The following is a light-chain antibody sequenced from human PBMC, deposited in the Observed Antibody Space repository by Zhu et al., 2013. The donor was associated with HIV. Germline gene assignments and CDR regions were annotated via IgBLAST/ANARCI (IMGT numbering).Light chain of an antibody. CDR1: QSVSSSY. CDR3: QQYYATPYT. J-gene: IGKJ2*01. V-gene: IGKV3-20*01. CDR2: GAS. Sequence: EIVLTQSPGTLSLSPGERATLSCRASQSVSSSYLAWYQQKPGQAPRLLIYGASSRAPGIPDRFSGSGSGTDFTLTISSLQVEDVAIYYCQQYYATPYTFGQGTKLEI.